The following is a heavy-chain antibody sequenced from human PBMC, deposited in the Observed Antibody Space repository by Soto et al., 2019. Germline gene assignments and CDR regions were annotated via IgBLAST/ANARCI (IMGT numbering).Heavy chain of an antibody. Sequence: QLQLQESGPGLVKPSETLSLTCTVSGGSISSSSYYWGWIRQPPGKGQEWIGSIYYSGSTYYNPSLRSRVPRSVDTSKNQFCLKLGSVTAADTAVYYCARPGSGEGARGKTSYYFDYWGQGTLVTVSS. V-gene: IGHV4-39*01. J-gene: IGHJ4*02. CDR1: GGSISSSSYY. CDR2: IYYSGST. CDR3: ARPGSGEGARGKTSYYFDY. D-gene: IGHD3-16*01.